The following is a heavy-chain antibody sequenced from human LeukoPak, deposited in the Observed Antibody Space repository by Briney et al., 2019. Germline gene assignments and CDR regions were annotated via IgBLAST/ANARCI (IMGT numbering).Heavy chain of an antibody. CDR3: ARMVDYGDYVGLDY. J-gene: IGHJ4*02. Sequence: GASVKVSCKVSGGTFSSYAISWVRQAPGQGLEWMGRIIPIFGIANYAQKFQGRVTITADKSTSTAYMELSSLRSEDTAVYYCARMVDYGDYVGLDYWGQGTLVTVSS. CDR2: IIPIFGIA. D-gene: IGHD4-17*01. V-gene: IGHV1-69*04. CDR1: GGTFSSYA.